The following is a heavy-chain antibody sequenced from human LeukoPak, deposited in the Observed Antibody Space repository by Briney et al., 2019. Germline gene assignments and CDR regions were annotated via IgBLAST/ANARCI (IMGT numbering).Heavy chain of an antibody. Sequence: SETLSLTCTVSGGSINSYYWSWIRQPPGKGLEWIGYIYYSGSTNYNPSLKSRVTISVDTSKNQFSLKLSSVTAADTAVYYCAGVPAHYYDSSGYRYWFDPWGQGTLVTVSS. CDR3: AGVPAHYYDSSGYRYWFDP. J-gene: IGHJ5*02. V-gene: IGHV4-59*01. CDR1: GGSINSYY. D-gene: IGHD3-22*01. CDR2: IYYSGST.